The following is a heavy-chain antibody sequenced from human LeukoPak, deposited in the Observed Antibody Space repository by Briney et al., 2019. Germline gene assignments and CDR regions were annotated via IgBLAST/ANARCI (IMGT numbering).Heavy chain of an antibody. J-gene: IGHJ4*02. CDR1: GGSFSGYY. CDR3: AKDAGSSFAKTDYFDY. D-gene: IGHD6-6*01. V-gene: IGHV4-34*01. Sequence: SETLSLTCAVYGGSFSGYYWSWIRQPPGKGLEWIGEINHSGSTNYNPSLKSRVTISVDTSKNQFSLKLSSVTAEDTAVYYCAKDAGSSFAKTDYFDYWGQGTLVTVSS. CDR2: INHSGST.